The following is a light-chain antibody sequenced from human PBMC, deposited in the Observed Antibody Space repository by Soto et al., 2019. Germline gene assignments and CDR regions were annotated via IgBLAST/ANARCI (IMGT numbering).Light chain of an antibody. CDR3: QQSYSTPYT. J-gene: IGKJ2*01. CDR2: AAS. V-gene: IGKV1-39*01. Sequence: DIQMTQSPSSLSASVGDRVTITCRASQNISNYLTWYQQNPGKAPKLLIHAASSLQSGVPSRFSGSGSETDFTLTISSLQPEDIASYYCQQSYSTPYTFGQGTKLEIK. CDR1: QNISNY.